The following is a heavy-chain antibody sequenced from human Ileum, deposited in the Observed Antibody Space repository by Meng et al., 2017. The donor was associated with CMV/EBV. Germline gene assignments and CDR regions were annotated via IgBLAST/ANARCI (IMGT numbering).Heavy chain of an antibody. Sequence: GGSLRLSCAASGFTFSDYAIYWVRQAPGKGLDWVAIISFDGSQKYYADSVMGRFTVSRDNSKNTLHLQMTSLSTDDTAMYYCAKGGRSSARISYIDYWGQGTLDTVSS. V-gene: IGHV3-30-3*01. CDR3: AKGGRSSARISYIDY. CDR2: ISFDGSQK. CDR1: GFTFSDYA. D-gene: IGHD2-2*01. J-gene: IGHJ4*02.